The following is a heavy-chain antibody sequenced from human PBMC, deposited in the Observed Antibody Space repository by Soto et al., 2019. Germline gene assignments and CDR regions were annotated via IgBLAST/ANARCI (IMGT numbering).Heavy chain of an antibody. J-gene: IGHJ6*02. D-gene: IGHD4-17*01. V-gene: IGHV4-39*07. CDR3: VSVEGTPTVTGDYYYYAADA. Sequence: LSLTCTVSGGSISSNSYYWGWIRQPPGKGLEWVATIYYSGSTFYNPSLKSRVTISVDTSKNQFSLKVNSVTGADTAIYYCVSVEGTPTVTGDYYYYAADAWGQGTAVTVSS. CDR1: GGSISSNSYY. CDR2: IYYSGST.